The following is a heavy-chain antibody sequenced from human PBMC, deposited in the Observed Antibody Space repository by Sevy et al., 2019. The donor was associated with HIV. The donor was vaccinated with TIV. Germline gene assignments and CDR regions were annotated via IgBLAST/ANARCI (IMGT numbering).Heavy chain of an antibody. V-gene: IGHV1-46*01. CDR3: AIPGFSGYDGVDQ. CDR1: GYTFTSYS. J-gene: IGHJ4*02. Sequence: ASVKVSCKASGYTFTSYSIHWVRQAPGQGLGWMGIINPSGGSTTYAQMFQGRVTLTRDKSTSTVFLELSSLRSDDTAVYYCAIPGFSGYDGVDQWGQGTLVTVSS. D-gene: IGHD5-12*01. CDR2: INPSGGST.